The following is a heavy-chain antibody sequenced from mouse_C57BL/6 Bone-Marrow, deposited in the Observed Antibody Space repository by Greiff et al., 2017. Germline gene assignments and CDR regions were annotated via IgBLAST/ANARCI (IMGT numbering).Heavy chain of an antibody. CDR1: GFTFSSYG. D-gene: IGHD4-1*01. V-gene: IGHV5-6*01. CDR2: ISSGGSYT. J-gene: IGHJ4*01. Sequence: EVQRVESGGDLVKPGGSLKLSCAASGFTFSSYGMSWVRQTPDKRLEWVATISSGGSYTYYPDSVKGRFTISRDNAKNTLYLQMSSLKSEDTAMYHCARRTGTYYAMDYWGQGTSVTVSS. CDR3: ARRTGTYYAMDY.